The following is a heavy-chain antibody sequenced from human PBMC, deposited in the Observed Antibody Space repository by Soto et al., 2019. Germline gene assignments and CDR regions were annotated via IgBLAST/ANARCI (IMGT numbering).Heavy chain of an antibody. Sequence: QVQLQESGPGLVKPSQTLSLTCTVSGGSISSGDYYWTWIRQLPGKGLEWIGYIYYTGTTYYNPSLKSRLNISVDTSKCQFSLKLKSVTVADTAVYYCASTFPQYDSVWRSNYYNFDYWGQGTLVTVSS. CDR3: ASTFPQYDSVWRSNYYNFDY. CDR2: IYYTGTT. V-gene: IGHV4-31*03. D-gene: IGHD3-16*01. J-gene: IGHJ4*02. CDR1: GGSISSGDYY.